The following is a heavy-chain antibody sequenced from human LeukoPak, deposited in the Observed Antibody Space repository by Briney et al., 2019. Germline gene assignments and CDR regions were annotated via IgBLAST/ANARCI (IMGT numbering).Heavy chain of an antibody. CDR3: ARRNGGYSYGPTEYFQH. Sequence: SETLSLTCTVSGGSISSYYWSWIRQPPGKGLEWIGYIYYSGSTNYNPSLKSRVTISVDTSKNQFSLKLSSVTAADTAVYYCARRNGGYSYGPTEYFQHWGQGTLVTVSS. CDR2: IYYSGST. J-gene: IGHJ1*01. V-gene: IGHV4-59*12. CDR1: GGSISSYY. D-gene: IGHD5-18*01.